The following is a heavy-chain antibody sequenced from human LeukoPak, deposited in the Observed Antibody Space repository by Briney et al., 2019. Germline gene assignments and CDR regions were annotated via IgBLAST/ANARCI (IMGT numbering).Heavy chain of an antibody. CDR2: FDPEDGET. Sequence: GASVKVSCKVSGYTLTELSMHWVRQAPGKGLEWMGGFDPEDGETIYAQKFQGRVTITADKSTSTAYMELSSLRSEDTAVYYCARVQSYYDSSGYYYHWYFDLWGRGTLVTVSS. J-gene: IGHJ2*01. V-gene: IGHV1-24*01. CDR3: ARVQSYYDSSGYYYHWYFDL. D-gene: IGHD3-22*01. CDR1: GYTLTELS.